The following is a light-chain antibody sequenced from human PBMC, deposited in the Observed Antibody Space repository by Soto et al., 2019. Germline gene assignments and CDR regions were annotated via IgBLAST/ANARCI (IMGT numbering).Light chain of an antibody. J-gene: IGKJ1*01. CDR2: KTS. CDR1: QYINTR. Sequence: EIVLTQSPATLSSFPGDRVTLSFRASQYINTRLAWYQHRPGQSPRLLIYKTSLRAAGIPARFSASGSGTDFTLTISDVQPEDFALYYCHQRQSWPRTLGQGTKVDIK. V-gene: IGKV3-11*01. CDR3: HQRQSWPRT.